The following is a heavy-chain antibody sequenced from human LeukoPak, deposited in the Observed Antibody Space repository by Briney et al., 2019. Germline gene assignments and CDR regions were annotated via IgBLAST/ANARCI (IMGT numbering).Heavy chain of an antibody. Sequence: SETLSLTCSVSGASLSSRTSYWGWIRQPPGKGLEWIGTIYSSGNTYYNPSLKRRVTISGDTSKNQLSLRVNSVTAADTAVYYCARHVSSVGVAVVITMIDSWGQGILVTVSS. V-gene: IGHV4-39*01. CDR3: ARHVSSVGVAVVITMIDS. J-gene: IGHJ4*02. CDR1: GASLSSRTSY. CDR2: IYSSGNT. D-gene: IGHD2-15*01.